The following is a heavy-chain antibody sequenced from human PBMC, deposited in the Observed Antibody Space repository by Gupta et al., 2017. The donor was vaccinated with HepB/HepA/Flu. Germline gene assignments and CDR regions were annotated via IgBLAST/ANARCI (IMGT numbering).Heavy chain of an antibody. J-gene: IGHJ4*02. V-gene: IGHV3-21*01. CDR2: ISSSSSYI. Sequence: EVQLVESGGGLVKPGGSLRLSCAASGFTFSSYSMNWVRQAPGKGLEGVSSISSSSSYIYYADSVKGRVTISRDNAKNSLYLQMNRLRAEDTAVYYCARDPDYYDSSGHRLDYWGQGTLVTVSS. CDR1: GFTFSSYS. CDR3: ARDPDYYDSSGHRLDY. D-gene: IGHD3-22*01.